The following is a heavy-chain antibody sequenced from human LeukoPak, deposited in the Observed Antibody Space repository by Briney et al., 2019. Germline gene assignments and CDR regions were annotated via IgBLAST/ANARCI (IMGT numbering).Heavy chain of an antibody. D-gene: IGHD2-2*01. V-gene: IGHV3-33*01. CDR3: ARIGSTRDYYYYGMDV. CDR1: GFTFSSYG. J-gene: IGHJ6*02. CDR2: IWYDGSNK. Sequence: RSLRLSCAASGFTFSSYGMHWVRQAPGEGLEWVAVIWYDGSNKYYADSVKGRFTISRDNSKNTLYLQMNSLRAEDTAVYYCARIGSTRDYYYYGMDVWGLGTTVTVSS.